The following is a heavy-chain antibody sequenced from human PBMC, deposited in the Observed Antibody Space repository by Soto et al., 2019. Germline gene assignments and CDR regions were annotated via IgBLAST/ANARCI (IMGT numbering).Heavy chain of an antibody. V-gene: IGHV3-15*01. CDR3: TTDSRPYYDIWTGLDS. CDR2: SRSNADGGTA. CDR1: GFTFNNAW. Sequence: EVQLVESGGGLVKSGGSLRLSCAASGFTFNNAWMSWVRQAPGKGLEWVGRSRSNADGGTAVYAAPVKGRFTISRDDSKNTLYLQMNSLKTEDTAVYYCTTDSRPYYDIWTGLDSLGQGTLVTVSS. J-gene: IGHJ4*02. D-gene: IGHD3-9*01.